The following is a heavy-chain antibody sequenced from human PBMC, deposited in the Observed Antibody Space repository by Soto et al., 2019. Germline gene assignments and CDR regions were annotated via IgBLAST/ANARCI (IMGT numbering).Heavy chain of an antibody. CDR3: TRGGIYGSVDY. J-gene: IGHJ4*02. CDR2: IKSDGSI. CDR1: GFTITTHW. Sequence: EVQLVESGGGLVQPGGSLRLSCATSGFTITTHWMYWIRQAPGKGLVWVSRIKSDGSISYVDSVKGRFTTSRDNAKSPLYLQMNSLRDEDTAVYYCTRGGIYGSVDYWGQGTLVTVSS. V-gene: IGHV3-74*01. D-gene: IGHD3-10*01.